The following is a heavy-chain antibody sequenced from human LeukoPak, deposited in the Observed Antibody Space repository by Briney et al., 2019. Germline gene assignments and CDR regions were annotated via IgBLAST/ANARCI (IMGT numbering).Heavy chain of an antibody. D-gene: IGHD3-10*01. CDR1: GGSISSGGYY. Sequence: SETLSLTCTVSGGSISSGGYYWSWIRQHPGKGLEWIGYIYYSGSTYYNPSLKSRVTISVDTSKNQFSLKLSSVTAADTAVYYCAKDRTVVIRGVSASDAWGHGTMVTVSS. J-gene: IGHJ3*01. CDR2: IYYSGST. V-gene: IGHV4-31*03. CDR3: AKDRTVVIRGVSASDA.